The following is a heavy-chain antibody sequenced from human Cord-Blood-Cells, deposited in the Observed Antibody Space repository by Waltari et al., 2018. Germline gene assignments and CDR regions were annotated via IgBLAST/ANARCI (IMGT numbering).Heavy chain of an antibody. V-gene: IGHV4-39*07. CDR3: ARSPTTVTTQFDY. CDR1: GGSISSSSYY. Sequence: QLQLQESGPGLVKPSETLSLTCTVSGGSISSSSYYWGWIRQPPGKGLEWIGSIYYSGSTYNNPSRRCRVTISVDTSKNQFSLKLSSVTAADTAVYYCARSPTTVTTQFDYWGQGTLVTVSS. J-gene: IGHJ4*02. CDR2: IYYSGST. D-gene: IGHD4-17*01.